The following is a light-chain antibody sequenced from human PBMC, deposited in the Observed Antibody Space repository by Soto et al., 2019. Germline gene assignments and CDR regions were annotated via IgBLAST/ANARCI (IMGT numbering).Light chain of an antibody. CDR3: QQSYSTPYT. V-gene: IGKV1-39*01. J-gene: IGKJ2*01. CDR1: QSMSSY. Sequence: DIQMTQSPSSLSASVGDRVTITGRASQSMSSYLNWYQQKPGKAPKLLIYAASSLQSGVPSRFSGSGSGTDFSLTISSLQPEDFATYYCQQSYSTPYTFGQGTKLEIK. CDR2: AAS.